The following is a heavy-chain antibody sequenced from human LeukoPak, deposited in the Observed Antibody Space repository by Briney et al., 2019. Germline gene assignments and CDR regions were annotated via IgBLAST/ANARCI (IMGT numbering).Heavy chain of an antibody. V-gene: IGHV4-59*01. J-gene: IGHJ4*02. CDR2: IYYNGST. CDR1: GGSISSYY. Sequence: SETLSLTCTVSGGSISSYYWSWIRQPPGKGLEWIGYIYYNGSTNYNPSLKSRVTISVDTSKNQFSLKLSSVTAADTAVYYCARAHCSGGSCYPDYWGQGTLVTVSS. D-gene: IGHD2-15*01. CDR3: ARAHCSGGSCYPDY.